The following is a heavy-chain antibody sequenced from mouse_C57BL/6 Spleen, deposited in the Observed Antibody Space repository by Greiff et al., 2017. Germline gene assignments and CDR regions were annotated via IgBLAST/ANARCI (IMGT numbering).Heavy chain of an antibody. Sequence: QVQLQQSGAELVRPGTSVKVSCKASGYAFTNYLIEWVKQRPGQGLEWIGVINPGSGGTNYNEKFKGKATLTADKSSSTAYMHLSRLTYEDAAVYFCARSGGLYAMDYWGQGTSVTVSS. CDR2: INPGSGGT. CDR3: ARSGGLYAMDY. D-gene: IGHD3-1*01. J-gene: IGHJ4*01. CDR1: GYAFTNYL. V-gene: IGHV1-54*01.